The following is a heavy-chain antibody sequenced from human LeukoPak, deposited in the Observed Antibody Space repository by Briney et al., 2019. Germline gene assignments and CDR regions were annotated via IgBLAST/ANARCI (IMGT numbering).Heavy chain of an antibody. J-gene: IGHJ4*01. V-gene: IGHV3-30-3*01. CDR1: GFTFSTYA. CDR2: ISNDESNE. D-gene: IGHD4-17*01. CDR3: ARHTDEYGDGTDY. Sequence: GGSLRLSCSASGFTFSTYAMHWVRQPPGKGLEWVAVISNDESNEYYADSVKGRFIISRDNSKNTLYLLLNNLRVEDTAVYYCARHTDEYGDGTDYWGQGTLVTVSS.